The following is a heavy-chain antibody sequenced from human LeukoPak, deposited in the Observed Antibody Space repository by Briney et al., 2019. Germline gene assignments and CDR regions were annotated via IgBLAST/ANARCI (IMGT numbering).Heavy chain of an antibody. V-gene: IGHV4-39*01. Sequence: PSDTLSLTCAVSGYSIRSSNWWGWIRQPPGKGLEWIGSIYYSGSTYYNPSLKSRVTISVDTSKNQFSLKPSSVTAADTAVYYCARQIMVRGVSNWFDPWGQGTLVTVSS. J-gene: IGHJ5*02. CDR3: ARQIMVRGVSNWFDP. CDR2: IYYSGST. D-gene: IGHD3-10*01. CDR1: GYSIRSSNW.